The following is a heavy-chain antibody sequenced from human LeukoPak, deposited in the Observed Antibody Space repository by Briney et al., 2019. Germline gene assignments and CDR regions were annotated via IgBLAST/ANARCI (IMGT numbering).Heavy chain of an antibody. CDR2: ISYDGSNK. J-gene: IGHJ5*02. Sequence: PGRSLRLSCAASGFTFSSYAMHWVRQAPGKGLEWVAVISYDGSNKYYADSVKGRFTISRDNSKNTLYLQMNSLRAEDTAVYYCARGPGGWYSSSWYSGWFDPWGQGTLATVSS. CDR3: ARGPGGWYSSSWYSGWFDP. CDR1: GFTFSSYA. V-gene: IGHV3-30-3*01. D-gene: IGHD6-13*01.